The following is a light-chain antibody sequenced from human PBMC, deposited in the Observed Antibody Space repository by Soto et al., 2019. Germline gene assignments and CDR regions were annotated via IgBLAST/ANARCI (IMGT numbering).Light chain of an antibody. CDR3: QQYNNWTLT. CDR2: GAS. V-gene: IGKV3D-15*01. J-gene: IGKJ1*01. CDR1: QSVSSN. Sequence: EIVLTQSPATLSVSPGERATLSCRASQSVSSNFAWSQQKPGQAPRLLIYGASSRATGVPDRFSGSGSGTEFTLTISRLQSEDFAVYYCQQYNNWTLTFGQGTKV.